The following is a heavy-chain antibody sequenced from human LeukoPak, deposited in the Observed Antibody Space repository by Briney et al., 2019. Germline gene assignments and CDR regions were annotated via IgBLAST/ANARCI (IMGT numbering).Heavy chain of an antibody. CDR2: IYPGDSDT. Sequence: GESLKISCKGSGYSFTSYWIGWVRQMPGKGLECMGIIYPGDSDTRYSPSFQGQVTISADKSSSTAYLQWSSLKASDTAIYFCARPARRMVRGILSAFDIWGQGTMVTVSS. CDR1: GYSFTSYW. CDR3: ARPARRMVRGILSAFDI. D-gene: IGHD3-10*01. J-gene: IGHJ3*02. V-gene: IGHV5-51*01.